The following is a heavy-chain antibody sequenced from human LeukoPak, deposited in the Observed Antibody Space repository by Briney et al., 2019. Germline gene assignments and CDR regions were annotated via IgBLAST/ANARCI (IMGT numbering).Heavy chain of an antibody. CDR2: INWNGRSR. D-gene: IGHD1-7*01. Sequence: RPGGSLILSCAASGFNFNDSGMSWVRQAPGKGLEWVSGINWNGRSRGYADSLKGRFTISRDNAKNSLYLQMNSLRAEDTALYYCARPLGITGTTPFDYWGQGTLVTVSS. CDR3: ARPLGITGTTPFDY. J-gene: IGHJ4*02. V-gene: IGHV3-20*04. CDR1: GFNFNDSG.